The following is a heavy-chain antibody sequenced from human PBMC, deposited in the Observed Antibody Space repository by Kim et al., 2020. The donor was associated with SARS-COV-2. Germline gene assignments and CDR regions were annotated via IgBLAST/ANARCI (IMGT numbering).Heavy chain of an antibody. CDR3: ARAHSSSWYYGLGY. CDR2: ISSSSSYI. J-gene: IGHJ4*02. D-gene: IGHD6-13*01. CDR1: GFTFSSYS. Sequence: GGSLRLSCAASGFTFSSYSMNWVRQAPGKGLEWVSSISSSSSYIYYADSVKGRFTISRDNAKNSLYLQMNSLRAEDTAVYYCARAHSSSWYYGLGYWGQGTLVTVSS. V-gene: IGHV3-21*01.